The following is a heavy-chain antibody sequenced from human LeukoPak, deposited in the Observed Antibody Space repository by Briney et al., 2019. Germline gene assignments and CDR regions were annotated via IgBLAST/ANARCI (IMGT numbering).Heavy chain of an antibody. J-gene: IGHJ4*02. V-gene: IGHV3-33*01. D-gene: IGHD5-24*01. CDR2: IRYDGSNK. Sequence: GRSLRLSFAASGFTFSSYGMHGVRQAPGKGLEWVAVIRYDGSNKYYADSVKGRFTISRDNSKNTLYLQMNSLRDEDTAVYYCARVMDGDGFSPDYWGQGTLVTVSS. CDR3: ARVMDGDGFSPDY. CDR1: GFTFSSYG.